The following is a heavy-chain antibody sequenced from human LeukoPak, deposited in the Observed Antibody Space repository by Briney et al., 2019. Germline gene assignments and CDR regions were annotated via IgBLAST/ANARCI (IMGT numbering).Heavy chain of an antibody. CDR1: GGSFSGYY. Sequence: PWETLSLTCAVYGGSFSGYYWSWIRQPPGKGLEWIGEINHSGSTNYNPSLKSRVTISVDTSKNQFSLKLSSVTAADTAVYYCARGGKYQLLDYWGQGTLVTVSS. V-gene: IGHV4-34*01. J-gene: IGHJ4*02. CDR3: ARGGKYQLLDY. CDR2: INHSGST. D-gene: IGHD2-2*01.